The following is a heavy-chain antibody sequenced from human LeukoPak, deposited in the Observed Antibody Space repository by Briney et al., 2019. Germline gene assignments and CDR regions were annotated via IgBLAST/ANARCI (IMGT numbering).Heavy chain of an antibody. D-gene: IGHD3-22*01. CDR1: GFTVSSKY. CDR2: IYTGGGT. CDR3: ARGGVESDRSDYPSFDY. V-gene: IGHV3-53*01. Sequence: GGSLRLSCAASGFTVSSKYMSWVRQAPGKGLEWVSVIYTGGGTYYADSVKGRFTISRDNSKNTLYLQMNSLRAEDTAVYYCARGGVESDRSDYPSFDYWGQGTLVTVSS. J-gene: IGHJ4*02.